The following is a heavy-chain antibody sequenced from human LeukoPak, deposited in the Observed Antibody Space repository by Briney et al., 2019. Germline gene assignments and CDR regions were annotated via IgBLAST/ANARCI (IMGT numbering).Heavy chain of an antibody. CDR1: GFTFSSYW. CDR3: ARVLYGGNSNWFDP. D-gene: IGHD4-23*01. Sequence: GGSLRLSCAASGFTFSSYWMSWVRQAPGKGLEWVANIKQDGSEKYYVDSVKGRFTISRDNAKNSLYLQMNSLRAEDTAVYYCARVLYGGNSNWFDPWGQGTLVTVSS. J-gene: IGHJ5*02. V-gene: IGHV3-7*01. CDR2: IKQDGSEK.